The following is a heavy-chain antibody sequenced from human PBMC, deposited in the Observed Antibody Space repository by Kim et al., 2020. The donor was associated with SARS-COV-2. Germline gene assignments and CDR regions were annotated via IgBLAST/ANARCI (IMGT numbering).Heavy chain of an antibody. J-gene: IGHJ4*02. V-gene: IGHV3-9*01. Sequence: GGSLRLSCAASGFTFDDYAMHWVRQSPGKGLEWVSGISCDSGSICYADSVKGRFTISRDTAKNSLYLQMNSLRAEDTALYYCAKDRSSSWSRDCFDYWGQGALVTVSS. CDR1: GFTFDDYA. D-gene: IGHD6-13*01. CDR2: ISCDSGSI. CDR3: AKDRSSSWSRDCFDY.